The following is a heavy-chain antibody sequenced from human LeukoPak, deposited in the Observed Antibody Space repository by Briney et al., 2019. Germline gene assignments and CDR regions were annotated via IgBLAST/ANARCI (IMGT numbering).Heavy chain of an antibody. CDR1: GGPISSSSYY. J-gene: IGHJ4*02. Sequence: SETLSLTCTVSGGPISSSSYYWGWIRQPPGKGLEWIGSIYYSGSTYYNPSLKSRVTISVDTSKNQFSLKLSSVTAADTAVYYCARRANYDILTGLWYWGQGTLVTVSS. CDR3: ARRANYDILTGLWY. CDR2: IYYSGST. D-gene: IGHD3-9*01. V-gene: IGHV4-39*01.